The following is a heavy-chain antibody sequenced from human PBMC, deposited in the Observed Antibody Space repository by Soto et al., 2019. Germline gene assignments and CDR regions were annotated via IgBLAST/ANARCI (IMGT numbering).Heavy chain of an antibody. CDR2: INQDGSKK. J-gene: IGHJ3*02. CDR1: GFTLSAYW. D-gene: IGHD6-13*01. Sequence: EVQLEESGGDLVQPGGSLRLSCAASGFTLSAYWMTWVRQAPGKGLEWVANINQDGSKKSYLDSVRGRFTISRDNVGNSLYLQMDSLRADDTALSYCARDVSPGSSSLYLDAFDIWGQGTMVTVSS. V-gene: IGHV3-7*05. CDR3: ARDVSPGSSSLYLDAFDI.